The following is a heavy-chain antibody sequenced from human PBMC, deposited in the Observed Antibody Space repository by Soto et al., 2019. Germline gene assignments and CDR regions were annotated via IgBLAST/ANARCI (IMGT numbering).Heavy chain of an antibody. J-gene: IGHJ4*02. CDR2: ISYDGSNK. Sequence: QVQLVESGGGVVQPGRSLRLSCAASGFTFSSYGMHWVRQAPGKGLEWVAVISYDGSNKYYADSVKGRFTISRDNSKNTLYLQMNSLRAEDTAVYYCAKMEDCRSGGSCYSGHFFDYWGQGTLVTVSS. V-gene: IGHV3-30*18. D-gene: IGHD2-15*01. CDR1: GFTFSSYG. CDR3: AKMEDCRSGGSCYSGHFFDY.